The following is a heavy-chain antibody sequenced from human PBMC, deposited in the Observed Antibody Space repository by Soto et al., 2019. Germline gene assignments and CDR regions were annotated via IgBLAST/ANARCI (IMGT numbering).Heavy chain of an antibody. Sequence: GGSLRLSCAASGFTFSSYGMHWVRQAPGKGLEWVAVISYDGSNKYYADSVKGRFTISRDNSKNTLYLQMNSLRAEDTAVYYCAKDKEWLLPTHFDYWGQGTLVTVSS. CDR3: AKDKEWLLPTHFDY. CDR1: GFTFSSYG. CDR2: ISYDGSNK. J-gene: IGHJ4*02. D-gene: IGHD3-3*01. V-gene: IGHV3-30*18.